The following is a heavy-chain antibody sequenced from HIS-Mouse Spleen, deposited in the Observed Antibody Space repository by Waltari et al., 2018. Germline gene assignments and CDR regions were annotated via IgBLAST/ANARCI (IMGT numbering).Heavy chain of an antibody. J-gene: IGHJ2*01. CDR3: ARVRTGDPSYWYFDL. D-gene: IGHD7-27*01. Sequence: QVQLQPWGAGLLKPSETLSLTCAVYGGSFSGYYWSWIRQPPGKGLEWIGEINHSGSTNYNPSLKSRVTISVDTSKNQFSLKLSSVTAADTAVYYCARVRTGDPSYWYFDLWGRGTLVTVSS. V-gene: IGHV4-34*01. CDR1: GGSFSGYY. CDR2: INHSGST.